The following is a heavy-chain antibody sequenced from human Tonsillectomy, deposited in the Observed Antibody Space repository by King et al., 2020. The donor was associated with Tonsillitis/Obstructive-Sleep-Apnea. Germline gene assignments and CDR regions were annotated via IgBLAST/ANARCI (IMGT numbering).Heavy chain of an antibody. V-gene: IGHV4-59*01. CDR2: IYYNGFT. D-gene: IGHD6-13*01. CDR3: ARGGAAVPYFFDY. J-gene: IGHJ4*02. CDR1: DGSINSYY. Sequence: QLQESGPGLVKPSETLSLTCTVSDGSINSYYWTWIRQTPGKGLEWSAYIYYNGFTNYNPSLHSRLTVSVDTSKNQFSLNLSSVTAADTAIYYCARGGAAVPYFFDYWGQGKVVTVS.